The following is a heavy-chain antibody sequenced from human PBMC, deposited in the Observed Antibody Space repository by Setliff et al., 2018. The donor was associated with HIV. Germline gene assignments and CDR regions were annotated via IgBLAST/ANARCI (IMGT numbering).Heavy chain of an antibody. CDR3: AKDPGRFGVVTPFDN. J-gene: IGHJ4*02. CDR2: ITNRSDT. V-gene: IGHV3-21*04. CDR1: GFTFRHYS. D-gene: IGHD3-3*01. Sequence: PGGSLRLSCAASGFTFRHYSMNWVRQAPGKGLEWLSSITNRSDTLYIDSVKGRFIISRDNAKKSLYLQMNSLRPEDTALYYCAKDPGRFGVVTPFDNWGQGALVTVSS.